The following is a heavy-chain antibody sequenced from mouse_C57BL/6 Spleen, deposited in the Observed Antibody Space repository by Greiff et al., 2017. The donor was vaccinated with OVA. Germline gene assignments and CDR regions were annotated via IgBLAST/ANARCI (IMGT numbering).Heavy chain of an antibody. V-gene: IGHV5-4*01. CDR2: ISAGGSYT. J-gene: IGHJ4*01. CDR3: ARDYYGSTYAMDD. CDR1: GFTFSSYA. D-gene: IGHD1-1*01. Sequence: EVKVVESGGGLVKPGGSLKLSCAASGFTFSSYAMSWVRQTPEKRLEWVATISAGGSYTYYPDNVKGRFTISRDNAKNNLYLQMSHLKSEDTAMYYCARDYYGSTYAMDDWGQGTSVTVAS.